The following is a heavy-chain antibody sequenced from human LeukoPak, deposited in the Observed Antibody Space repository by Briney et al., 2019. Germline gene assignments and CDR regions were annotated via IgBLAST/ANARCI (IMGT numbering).Heavy chain of an antibody. CDR2: IYPGDSDT. CDR1: GYPFSSYW. CDR3: ARQNDFRLDY. Sequence: GESLRISCKGSGYPFSSYWIGWVRQLPGKGLEWMGIIYPGDSDTRYSPSLQGQVTISVDTSIGTAYLQWSSLKASDTAIYYCARQNDFRLDYWGQGTLVTVSS. V-gene: IGHV5-51*01. J-gene: IGHJ4*02. D-gene: IGHD3-3*01.